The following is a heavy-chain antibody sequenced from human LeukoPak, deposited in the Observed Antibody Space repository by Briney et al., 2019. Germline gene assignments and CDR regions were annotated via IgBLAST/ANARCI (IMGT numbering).Heavy chain of an antibody. Sequence: GGSLRLSCAASGFTFSSYSMNWVRQAPGKGLEWVSSISSSSSYIYYADSVKGRFTISRDNAKNSLYLQMNSLRAEDTAVYYCASSITMIVVASFDYWGQGTLVTVSS. CDR3: ASSITMIVVASFDY. D-gene: IGHD3-22*01. V-gene: IGHV3-21*01. CDR1: GFTFSSYS. J-gene: IGHJ4*02. CDR2: ISSSSSYI.